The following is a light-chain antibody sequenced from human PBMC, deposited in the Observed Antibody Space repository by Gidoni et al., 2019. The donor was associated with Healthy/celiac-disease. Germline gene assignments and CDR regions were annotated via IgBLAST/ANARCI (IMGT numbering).Light chain of an antibody. CDR2: GAS. V-gene: IGKV3-20*01. Sequence: EIVWTQSPGTLSLSPVERATRSCRGRHSGSSSYLAWYQQKPGQAPRLLIYGASSRATGIPDRFSGSGSGTDFTLTISRLEPEDFAVYYCQQYGSSPITFGQGTRLEIK. CDR1: HSGSSSY. CDR3: QQYGSSPIT. J-gene: IGKJ5*01.